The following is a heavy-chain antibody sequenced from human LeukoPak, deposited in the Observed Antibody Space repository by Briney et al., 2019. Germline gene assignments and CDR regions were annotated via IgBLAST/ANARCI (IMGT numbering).Heavy chain of an antibody. J-gene: IGHJ4*02. CDR1: GFTFSSYE. CDR3: ASVPYDSSGYYYFSFDY. CDR2: ISSSGSTI. D-gene: IGHD3-22*01. V-gene: IGHV3-48*03. Sequence: GGSLRLSCAASGFTFSSYEMSWVRQAPGEGLEWVSYISSSGSTIYYADSVKGRFTISRDNAKNSLYLQMNSLRAEDTAVYYCASVPYDSSGYYYFSFDYWGQGTLVTVSS.